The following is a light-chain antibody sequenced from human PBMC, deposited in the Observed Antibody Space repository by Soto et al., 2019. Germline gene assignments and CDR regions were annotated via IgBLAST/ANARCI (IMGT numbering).Light chain of an antibody. CDR1: QSISSW. J-gene: IGKJ2*01. Sequence: DIQMTQSPSTLSASVGDRVTITCRASQSISSWLAWYQQKPGKAPKLLIYKAYSLESGVPSRFSGSGSGTEFTLTISSLQPDDFATYYCQQYTTLGQGTKLEIK. CDR2: KAY. CDR3: QQYTT. V-gene: IGKV1-5*03.